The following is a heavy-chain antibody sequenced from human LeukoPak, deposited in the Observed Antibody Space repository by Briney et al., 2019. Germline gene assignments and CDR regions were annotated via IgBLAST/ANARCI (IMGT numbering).Heavy chain of an antibody. J-gene: IGHJ3*02. D-gene: IGHD1-1*01. V-gene: IGHV4-61*02. CDR2: IYTSGST. CDR1: GGSISSGSYY. Sequence: PSETLSLTCTVSGGSISSGSYYWSWIRQPAGKGLEWIGRIYTSGSTNYNPSLKSRVTISVDTSKNQFSLKLSSVTAADTAVYYCATRSVIDAFDIWGQGTMVTVSS. CDR3: ATRSVIDAFDI.